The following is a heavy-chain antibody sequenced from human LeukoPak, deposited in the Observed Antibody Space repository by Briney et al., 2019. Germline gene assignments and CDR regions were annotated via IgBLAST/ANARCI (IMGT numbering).Heavy chain of an antibody. CDR2: ISYGGSDK. Sequence: PGRSLTLSCAASGFTFSSYSIHWVRQAPGKGLEWVAVISYGGSDKDFADSVKGRFTISRDNSKNTLFLQMNSLRAEDTAVYYCAKGVGDYGDYGWYFDLWGRGTLVTVSS. CDR1: GFTFSSYS. D-gene: IGHD4-17*01. CDR3: AKGVGDYGDYGWYFDL. V-gene: IGHV3-30*18. J-gene: IGHJ2*01.